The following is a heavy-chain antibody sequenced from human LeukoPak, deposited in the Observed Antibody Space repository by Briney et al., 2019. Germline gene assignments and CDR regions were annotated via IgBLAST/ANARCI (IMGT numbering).Heavy chain of an antibody. V-gene: IGHV1-8*03. D-gene: IGHD2-8*01. Sequence: ASVKVSCKASGYTFTSYDINWVRQATGQGLEWMGWMNPNSGNTGYAQKFQGRVTITRNTSISTAYMELSSLRSGDTAVYYCARGGGCTNGVCYYYYYYYMDVWGKGTTVTVSS. CDR2: MNPNSGNT. CDR1: GYTFTSYD. CDR3: ARGGGCTNGVCYYYYYYYMDV. J-gene: IGHJ6*03.